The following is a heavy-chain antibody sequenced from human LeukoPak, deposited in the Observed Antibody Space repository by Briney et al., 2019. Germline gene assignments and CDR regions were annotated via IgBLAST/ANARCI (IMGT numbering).Heavy chain of an antibody. D-gene: IGHD5-12*01. CDR1: GFTFSSYA. CDR3: ADRYSGYEGGDY. J-gene: IGHJ4*02. CDR2: ISGSGGST. V-gene: IGHV3-23*01. Sequence: GGSLRLSCAASGFTFSSYAMSWVRQAPGKGLEWVSAISGSGGSTYYADSVKGRLTISRDNSKNTLYLQMNSLRAEDTAVYYCADRYSGYEGGDYWGQGTLVTVSS.